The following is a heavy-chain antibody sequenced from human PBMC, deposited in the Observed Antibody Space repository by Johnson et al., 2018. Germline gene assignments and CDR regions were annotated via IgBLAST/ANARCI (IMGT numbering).Heavy chain of an antibody. CDR1: GFTFSSYA. Sequence: QVQLVQSGGGVVQXGRSLRLSCAASGFTFSSYAMHWVRQAPGKGLEWVAVISYDGSNKYYADSVKGRFTISRDNSKNTLYLQMNSLRAEDSAVYSCARGGSIAARNQYYYYMDVWGKGTTVTVSS. J-gene: IGHJ6*03. CDR2: ISYDGSNK. CDR3: ARGGSIAARNQYYYYMDV. D-gene: IGHD6-6*01. V-gene: IGHV3-30-3*01.